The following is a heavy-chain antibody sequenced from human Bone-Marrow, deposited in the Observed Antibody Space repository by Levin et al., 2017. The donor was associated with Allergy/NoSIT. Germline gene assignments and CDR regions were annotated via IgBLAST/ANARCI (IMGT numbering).Heavy chain of an antibody. V-gene: IGHV3-15*01. J-gene: IGHJ4*02. CDR1: GLSFNNAW. CDR3: TTDLWRLLLFGELGPGY. CDR2: IKNKADGETT. Sequence: GGSLRLSCAASGLSFNNAWMSWVRQAPGKGLEWVGHIKNKADGETTDYAAPVKGRFTIPRDDSKNTLYLQMNNLKTEDTAVYYCTTDLWRLLLFGELGPGYWGQGTLVTVSS. D-gene: IGHD3-10*01.